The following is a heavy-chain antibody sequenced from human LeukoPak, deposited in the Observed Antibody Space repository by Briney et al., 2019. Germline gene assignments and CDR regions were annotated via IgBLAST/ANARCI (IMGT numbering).Heavy chain of an antibody. J-gene: IGHJ4*02. V-gene: IGHV3-30*02. CDR2: IQYDGSNK. CDR3: AKDSYSSGWSRWDY. Sequence: GGSLRPSCAASGFSFSSYEMNWVRQAPGKGLEWVAFIQYDGSNKYYADSVKGRFTISRDNSKNTLYLQMNSLRAEDTAVYYCAKDSYSSGWSRWDYWGQGTLVTVSS. CDR1: GFSFSSYE. D-gene: IGHD6-19*01.